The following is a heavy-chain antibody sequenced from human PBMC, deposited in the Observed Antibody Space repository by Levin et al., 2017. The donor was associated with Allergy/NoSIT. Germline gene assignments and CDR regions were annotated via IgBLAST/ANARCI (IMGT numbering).Heavy chain of an antibody. Sequence: PGGSLRLSCAASGFTFSSYAMHWVRQAPGKGLEWVAVISYDGSNKYYADSVKGRFTISRDNSKNTLYLQMNSLRAEDTAVYYCAREVATVKGGSLDAFDIWGQGTMVTVSS. CDR2: ISYDGSNK. D-gene: IGHD5-12*01. CDR1: GFTFSSYA. CDR3: AREVATVKGGSLDAFDI. V-gene: IGHV3-30-3*01. J-gene: IGHJ3*02.